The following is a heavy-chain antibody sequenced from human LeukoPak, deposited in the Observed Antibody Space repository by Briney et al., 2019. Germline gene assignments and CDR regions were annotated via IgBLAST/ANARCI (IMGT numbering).Heavy chain of an antibody. CDR2: IWYDGSNK. J-gene: IGHJ4*02. Sequence: SCKASGCTFTGYYMHWVRQAPGKGLEWVAVIWYDGSNKYYADSVKGRFTISRDNSKNTLYLQMNSLRAEDTAVYYCARGGVELWYPFDYWGQGTLVTVSS. V-gene: IGHV3-33*01. CDR1: GCTFTGYY. CDR3: ARGGVELWYPFDY. D-gene: IGHD5-18*01.